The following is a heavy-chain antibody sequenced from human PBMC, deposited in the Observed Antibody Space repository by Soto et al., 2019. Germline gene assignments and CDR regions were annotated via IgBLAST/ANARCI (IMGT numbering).Heavy chain of an antibody. D-gene: IGHD3-3*01. CDR2: ISAYNGNT. CDR1: GYTFTSYG. Sequence: ASVKVSCKASGYTFTSYGISWVRQAPGQGLEWMGWISAYNGNTNYAQKLQGRVTMTTDTSTSTAYMEMRSLRSDDTAVYYCASEGSITIFGVVNNYYYYYMDVWGKGTTVTVSS. J-gene: IGHJ6*03. V-gene: IGHV1-18*01. CDR3: ASEGSITIFGVVNNYYYYYMDV.